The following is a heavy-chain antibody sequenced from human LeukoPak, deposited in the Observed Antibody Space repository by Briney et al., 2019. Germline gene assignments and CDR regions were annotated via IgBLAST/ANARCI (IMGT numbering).Heavy chain of an antibody. CDR2: INHSGST. CDR3: ASLYYDSRTQLGDY. J-gene: IGHJ4*02. CDR1: GGSFSDYY. Sequence: PSETLSLTCAVHGGSFSDYYWSWIRQPPGKGLEWTGEINHSGSTNYNPSLKSRVTISVDTSKNQFSLKLSSATAADTAVYYCASLYYDSRTQLGDYWGQGTLVTVSS. V-gene: IGHV4-34*01. D-gene: IGHD3-22*01.